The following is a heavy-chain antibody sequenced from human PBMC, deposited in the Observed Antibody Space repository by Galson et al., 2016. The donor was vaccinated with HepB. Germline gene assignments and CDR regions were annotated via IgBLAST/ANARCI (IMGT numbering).Heavy chain of an antibody. V-gene: IGHV3-21*01. J-gene: IGHJ6*02. CDR2: ISGGSFNI. D-gene: IGHD3-3*01. CDR3: ARALDLDV. Sequence: SLRLSCAAFGFTFSSYAMNWVRQAPGKGLEWVSSISGGSFNINYAESVKGRFTISRDEAENTLYLEMSSLRVEDTAVYYCARALDLDVWGQGTTVTVSS. CDR1: GFTFSSYA.